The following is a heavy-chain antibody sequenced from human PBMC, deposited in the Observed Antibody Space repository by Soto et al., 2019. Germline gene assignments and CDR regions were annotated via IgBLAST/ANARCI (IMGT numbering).Heavy chain of an antibody. CDR2: IYYSGNI. V-gene: IGHV4-39*01. J-gene: IGHJ3*02. D-gene: IGHD3-10*01. CDR3: ARHTDCGSGSSCLGSDNMDTDAFDI. Sequence: QLQLQESGPGLVKPSETLSLTCTVSGGSISSDIHYWGWIRQPPGKGLEWIGTIYYSGNIYNNPSLRSRVTMAMDTSKNRSALRLPSETAADTAVYYCARHTDCGSGSSCLGSDNMDTDAFDIWGQGTMVTVS. CDR1: GGSISSDIHY.